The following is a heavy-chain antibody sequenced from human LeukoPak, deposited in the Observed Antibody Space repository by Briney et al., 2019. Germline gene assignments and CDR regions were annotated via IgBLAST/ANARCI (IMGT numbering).Heavy chain of an antibody. CDR2: ISTNGGTT. V-gene: IGHV3-64D*06. D-gene: IGHD5-18*01. J-gene: IGHJ4*02. Sequence: GGSLRLSCSASGFTFSSYAMHWVRQAPGKGLEYVSSISTNGGTTYYADSVKGRFTISRDNSKNTLYLQMSSLRPEDTAVYYCVKDRYNYDYFGHWGQGTLVTVSS. CDR3: VKDRYNYDYFGH. CDR1: GFTFSSYA.